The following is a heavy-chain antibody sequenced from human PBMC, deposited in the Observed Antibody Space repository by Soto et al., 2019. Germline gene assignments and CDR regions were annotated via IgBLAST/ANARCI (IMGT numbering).Heavy chain of an antibody. CDR1: GGTVSSYA. V-gene: IGHV1-69*01. Sequence: QVHLVQSGAEVKKPGSSMKVSCKASGGTVSSYAITWVRQAPGKGLEWMGVFIPIFVSAHYAQKFQGRVTITAEESTSTAYMELSGLRSEDTAIYYCARDLSSDSTGFRGYDLWGQGTLVTVSS. J-gene: IGHJ4*02. CDR3: ARDLSSDSTGFRGYDL. D-gene: IGHD3-22*01. CDR2: FIPIFVSA.